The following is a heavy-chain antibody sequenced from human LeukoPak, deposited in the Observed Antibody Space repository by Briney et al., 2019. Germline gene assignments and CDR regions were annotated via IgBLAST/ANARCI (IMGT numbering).Heavy chain of an antibody. CDR1: GYTFTTSA. J-gene: IGHJ4*02. CDR2: ISVYNGNT. D-gene: IGHD6-19*01. V-gene: IGHV1-18*01. Sequence: ASVKVSCKTSGYTFTTSAINWVRQARGQGFEWIGWISVYNGNTNYAHKVQDRVTLTTDTSTSTAYLELRSLRYDDTAIYYCARDLRQRTGSIAVSGGLDYWGQGTLVTVSS. CDR3: ARDLRQRTGSIAVSGGLDY.